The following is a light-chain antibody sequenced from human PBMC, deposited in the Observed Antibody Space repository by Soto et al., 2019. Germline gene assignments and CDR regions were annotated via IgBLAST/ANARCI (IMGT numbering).Light chain of an antibody. J-gene: IGKJ2*01. CDR3: LQYKSCPFT. CDR1: QSVSSS. Sequence: EIAMTQSPATLSVSPGERATLSCRASQSVSSSLAWFQQKPGQAPRLLIYAASAKATGIAARLSGSWSGTELTITISGLESEDFEFYCCLQYKSCPFTFGQGTKLEFK. CDR2: AAS. V-gene: IGKV3-15*01.